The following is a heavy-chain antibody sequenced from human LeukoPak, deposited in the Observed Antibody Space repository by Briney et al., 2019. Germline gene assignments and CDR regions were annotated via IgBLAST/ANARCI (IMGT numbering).Heavy chain of an antibody. D-gene: IGHD5-18*01. Sequence: GGSLRLSCSASGFTFSSFAMHWVRQAPGKGLDYISSISSNGDTTYYADSVKGRFTISRDNSKNTLYLQMSSLRAEDTAVYCCVKSALSYGVNWFDPWGQGTLVTVSS. CDR1: GFTFSSFA. CDR2: ISSNGDTT. CDR3: VKSALSYGVNWFDP. J-gene: IGHJ5*02. V-gene: IGHV3-64D*09.